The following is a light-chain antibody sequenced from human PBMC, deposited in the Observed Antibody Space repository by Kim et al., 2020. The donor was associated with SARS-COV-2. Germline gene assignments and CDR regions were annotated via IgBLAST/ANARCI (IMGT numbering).Light chain of an antibody. CDR3: MQTLQTPLT. J-gene: IGKJ4*01. Sequence: DIVVTQSPLSLPATPGEPASISCRSSQRLLNSNGYNYLDWYLQKPGRSPQLLIYLGSNRSAGVPERFSGSGSGTDFTLKISRVQAEDVGVYYCMQTLQTPLTFGAGTKVDIK. CDR1: QRLLNSNGYNY. CDR2: LGS. V-gene: IGKV2-28*01.